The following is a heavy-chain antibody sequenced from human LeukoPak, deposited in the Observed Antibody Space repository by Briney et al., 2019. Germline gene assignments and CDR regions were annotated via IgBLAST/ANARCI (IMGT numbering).Heavy chain of an antibody. CDR2: INPNSGGT. V-gene: IGHV1-2*04. CDR1: GYTFTGYY. J-gene: IGHJ6*02. CDR3: ARDLENDYGMDV. D-gene: IGHD5-24*01. Sequence: GASVEVSCKASGYTFTGYYMHWVRQAPGQGLEWMGWINPNSGGTNYAQKFQGWVTMTRDTSISTAYMELSRLRSDDTAVYYCARDLENDYGMDVWGQGTTVTVSS.